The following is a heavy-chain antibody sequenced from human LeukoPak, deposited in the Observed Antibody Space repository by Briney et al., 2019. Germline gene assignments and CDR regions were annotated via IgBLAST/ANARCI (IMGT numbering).Heavy chain of an antibody. Sequence: GGSLRLSCAASAFTFRSYAMSWVRQAGGKGLEWVSAISGSGGSTYYADSVEGRFTISRDNSKNTLYLQMSSLRAEDTAVYYCAKILTDTVTADYWGQGTLVTVSS. CDR2: ISGSGGST. V-gene: IGHV3-23*01. CDR3: AKILTDTVTADY. J-gene: IGHJ4*02. D-gene: IGHD4-11*01. CDR1: AFTFRSYA.